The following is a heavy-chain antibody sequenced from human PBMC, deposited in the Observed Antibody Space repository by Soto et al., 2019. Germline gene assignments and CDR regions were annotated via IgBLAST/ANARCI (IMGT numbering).Heavy chain of an antibody. CDR3: AKDWGRGIGEIVTPI. J-gene: IGHJ4*02. D-gene: IGHD3-10*01. V-gene: IGHV3-30*18. CDR2: ISYDGRKQ. Sequence: QVHLLESGGGVVQPGRSLRLSCAAAGFTLRSYGMHWVRQAPGKGLEWVAAISYDGRKQFYPDSVVGRFTISRDNSKNTLFLQMDSLSTEDTAVYYCAKDWGRGIGEIVTPIWGQGTLVTVSS. CDR1: GFTLRSYG.